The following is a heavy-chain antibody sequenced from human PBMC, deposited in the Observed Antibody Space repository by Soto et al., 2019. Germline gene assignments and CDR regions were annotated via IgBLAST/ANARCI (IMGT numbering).Heavy chain of an antibody. Sequence: SETLSLTCTVSGGSVSSGSYYWSWIRQPPGKGLEWIGYIYYSGSTNYNPSLKGRVTISVDTSKNQFSLKLSSVTAADTAVYYCANTYYYGSGSYSLDYWGQGTLVTVSS. V-gene: IGHV4-61*01. J-gene: IGHJ4*02. CDR2: IYYSGST. D-gene: IGHD3-10*01. CDR3: ANTYYYGSGSYSLDY. CDR1: GGSVSSGSYY.